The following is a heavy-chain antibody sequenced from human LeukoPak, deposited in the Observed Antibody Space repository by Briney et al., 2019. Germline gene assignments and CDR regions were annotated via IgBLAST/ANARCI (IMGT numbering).Heavy chain of an antibody. Sequence: ASVKVSCKPSGYTFTGYYLHWVRQAPGRALEWMGWMNLNTGATAYAQNFQGRVAMSRDTSIDTAYMDLSSLTSDDTAVYYCARDRVGSGWPRPWYFEFWGQGTLVTVSS. V-gene: IGHV1-2*02. D-gene: IGHD6-19*01. CDR2: MNLNTGAT. CDR3: ARDRVGSGWPRPWYFEF. J-gene: IGHJ4*02. CDR1: GYTFTGYY.